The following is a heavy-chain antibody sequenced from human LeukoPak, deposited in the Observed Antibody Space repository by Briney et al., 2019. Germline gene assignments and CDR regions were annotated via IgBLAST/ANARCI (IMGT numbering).Heavy chain of an antibody. D-gene: IGHD2-15*01. V-gene: IGHV1-24*01. J-gene: IGHJ4*02. CDR3: ATHGSQWTYCSGGSCSPAYFDY. CDR1: GYTLTELS. Sequence: ASVKVSCKVSGYTLTELSMYWVRQAPGKGLEWMGGFDPEDGDTIYAQKFQGRVTMTEDTSTDTAYMELSSLRSEDTAVYYCATHGSQWTYCSGGSCSPAYFDYWGQGTLVTVSS. CDR2: FDPEDGDT.